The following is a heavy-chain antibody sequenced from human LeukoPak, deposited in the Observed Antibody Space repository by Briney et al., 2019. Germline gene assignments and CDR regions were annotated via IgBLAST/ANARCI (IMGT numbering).Heavy chain of an antibody. V-gene: IGHV1-8*01. CDR1: GYTFTSYD. CDR2: MNPNSGNT. J-gene: IGHJ4*02. Sequence: AASVKVSCKASGYTFTSYDINWVRQATGQGLEWMGWMNPNSGNTGYAQKFQGRVTITRNTSISTAYMELSSLRSEDTAVYYCARGLSVQLVRGSLKAGGDYWGQGTLVTVSS. CDR3: ARGLSVQLVRGSLKAGGDY. D-gene: IGHD6-13*01.